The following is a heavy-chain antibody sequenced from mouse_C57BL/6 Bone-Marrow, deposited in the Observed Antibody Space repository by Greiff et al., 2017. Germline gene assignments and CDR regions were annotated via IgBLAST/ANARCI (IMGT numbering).Heavy chain of an antibody. D-gene: IGHD2-10*01. V-gene: IGHV1-66*01. CDR1: GYSFTSYY. J-gene: IGHJ4*01. CDR2: IYPGSGNT. Sequence: VKLQQSGPELVKPGASVKISCNASGYSFTSYYIHWVKQRPGQGLEWIGWIYPGSGNTKYNEKFKGKATLTADTSSSTAYMQLSSLTSEDSAVYYCARCRLALLYAMDYWGQGTSVTVSA. CDR3: ARCRLALLYAMDY.